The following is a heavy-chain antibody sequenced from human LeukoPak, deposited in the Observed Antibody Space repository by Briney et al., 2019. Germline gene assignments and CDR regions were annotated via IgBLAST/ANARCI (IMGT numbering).Heavy chain of an antibody. CDR2: IKGDGSER. D-gene: IGHD3-22*01. V-gene: IGHV3-7*03. CDR1: GFSISNYW. Sequence: GGSLRLSCAVSGFSISNYWMTWVRQAPGKGLEWVANIKGDGSERYYVDSVKGRFTISRDNAKNSLYLQMNSLRAEDTAVYYCAKDSRRPYYYDSSGYGGFDYWGQGTLVTVSS. CDR3: AKDSRRPYYYDSSGYGGFDY. J-gene: IGHJ4*02.